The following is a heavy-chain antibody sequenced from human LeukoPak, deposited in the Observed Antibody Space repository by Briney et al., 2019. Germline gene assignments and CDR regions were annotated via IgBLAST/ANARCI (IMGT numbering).Heavy chain of an antibody. CDR1: GYTFTSYY. D-gene: IGHD5-12*01. Sequence: ASVKVSCKASGYTFTSYYISWVRQAPGQGLEWMGWISAYNGNTNYAQKLQCRVTMTTDTSTSTAYMELRSLRSDDTAVYYCARVYSGYDSACFDYWGQGTLVTVSS. J-gene: IGHJ4*02. CDR2: ISAYNGNT. V-gene: IGHV1-18*01. CDR3: ARVYSGYDSACFDY.